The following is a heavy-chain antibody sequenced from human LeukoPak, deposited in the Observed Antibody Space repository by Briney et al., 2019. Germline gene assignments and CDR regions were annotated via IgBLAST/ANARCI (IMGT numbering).Heavy chain of an antibody. CDR1: GFTFSTYW. Sequence: GGSLRLSCAASGFTFSTYWMSWVRQAPGKGLEWVANIKQDGSEKYYVDSVRGRFTISRDNAKNSLYLQMNSLRVEDTAVYYCARARTPIYYDSSGYYWYFDYWGQGTLVTVSS. V-gene: IGHV3-7*01. CDR3: ARARTPIYYDSSGYYWYFDY. D-gene: IGHD3-22*01. CDR2: IKQDGSEK. J-gene: IGHJ4*02.